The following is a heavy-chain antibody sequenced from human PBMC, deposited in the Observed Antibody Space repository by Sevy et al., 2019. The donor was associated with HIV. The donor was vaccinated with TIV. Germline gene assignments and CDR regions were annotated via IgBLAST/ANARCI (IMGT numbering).Heavy chain of an antibody. D-gene: IGHD3-16*01. CDR2: ISSSSSTI. J-gene: IGHJ4*01. CDR1: GFTFSSYS. Sequence: GGSLRLSCAASGFTFSSYSMNWVRQAPGKGLEWVSYISSSSSTIYYADSVKGRFTMSRDNAKNSLYLQMNSLTAEDTAVYYWARDVGGGYFDYWGQGTLVTVSS. V-gene: IGHV3-48*04. CDR3: ARDVGGGYFDY.